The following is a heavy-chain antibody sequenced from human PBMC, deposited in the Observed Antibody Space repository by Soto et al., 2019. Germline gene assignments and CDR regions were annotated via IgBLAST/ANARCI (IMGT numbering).Heavy chain of an antibody. D-gene: IGHD3-3*01. J-gene: IGHJ4*02. CDR1: GGTFSSYA. CDR2: IIPIFGTA. CDR3: ARGVIFGVVPHQGYFDY. Sequence: GASVKVSCKASGGTFSSYAISWVRQAPGQGLEWMGGIIPIFGTANYAQKFQGRVTITADESTSTAYMELSSLRSEDTAVYYCARGVIFGVVPHQGYFDYWGQGTLVTVSS. V-gene: IGHV1-69*13.